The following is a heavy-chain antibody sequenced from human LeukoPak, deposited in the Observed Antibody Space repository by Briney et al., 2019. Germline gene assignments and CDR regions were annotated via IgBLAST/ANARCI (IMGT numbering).Heavy chain of an antibody. Sequence: PGGSLRLSCAASGFTFTDYWMHWIRQAPGGGLVWLSRISGDGSSAYYADPVKGRFTISRDNAKNTLYLQMNSLKPGDTAVYYCARDNPDTMRGAFDIWGQGTMVTVSS. D-gene: IGHD3-22*01. CDR3: ARDNPDTMRGAFDI. CDR2: ISGDGSSA. J-gene: IGHJ3*02. V-gene: IGHV3-74*01. CDR1: GFTFTDYW.